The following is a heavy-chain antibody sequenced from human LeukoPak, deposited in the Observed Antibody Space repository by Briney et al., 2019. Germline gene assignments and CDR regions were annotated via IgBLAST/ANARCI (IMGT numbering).Heavy chain of an antibody. V-gene: IGHV5-51*01. D-gene: IGHD3-22*01. J-gene: IGHJ5*02. Sequence: GESLKISCKGSGYSFTSYWIGWVRQMPGKGLEWMGIIYPGDSDTRYSPSFQGQVTISADKSISTAYLQWSSLKASDTAMYYCARRTGPSYYDISGPPLTWGQGTLVTVSS. CDR1: GYSFTSYW. CDR3: ARRTGPSYYDISGPPLT. CDR2: IYPGDSDT.